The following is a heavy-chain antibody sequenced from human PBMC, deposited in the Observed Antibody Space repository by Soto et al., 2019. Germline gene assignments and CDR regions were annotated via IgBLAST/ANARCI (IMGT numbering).Heavy chain of an antibody. CDR2: IIPIFGTA. CDR1: GYTFTSYG. CDR3: ARVDCSGGSCYPGGPFDY. J-gene: IGHJ4*02. V-gene: IGHV1-69*13. D-gene: IGHD2-15*01. Sequence: SVKVSCKASGYTFTSYGISWVRQAPGQGLEWKGGIIPIFGTANYAQKFQGRVTITADESTSTAYMELSSLRSEDTAVYYCARVDCSGGSCYPGGPFDYWGQGTLVTVSS.